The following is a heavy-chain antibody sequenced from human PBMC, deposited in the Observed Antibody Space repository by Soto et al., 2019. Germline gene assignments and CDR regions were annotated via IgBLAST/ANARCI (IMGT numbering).Heavy chain of an antibody. J-gene: IGHJ4*02. CDR2: INMDGGST. CDR1: GFTFSSDW. V-gene: IGHV3-74*01. CDR3: AKDPLSRAPYVDSY. Sequence: PGGSLRVSWAASGFTFSSDWMHWVRQAAGKGLVWVSPINMDGGSTNYADSVKGRFTISRDNAKNTLYLQMNSLRAEDTAVYYCAKDPLSRAPYVDSYWGQGTLVTVSS. D-gene: IGHD3-22*01.